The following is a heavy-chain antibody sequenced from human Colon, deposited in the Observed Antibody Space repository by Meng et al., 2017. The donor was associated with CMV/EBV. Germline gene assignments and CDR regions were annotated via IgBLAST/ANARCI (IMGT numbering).Heavy chain of an antibody. J-gene: IGHJ1*01. D-gene: IGHD3-16*01. CDR1: GYSFTGYY. CDR2: MDPTTGRT. V-gene: IGHV1-2*02. CDR3: ASHSSYVWGSHH. Sequence: VQQCQLGAEVRMPGASLKVSCKASGYSFTGYYIHWVRQAPGQGLEWMGWMDPTTGRTDYAQKFQGTVTMTRDTSISTAYLELSRLTSDDTAVYYCASHSSYVWGSHHWGQGTLVTVSS.